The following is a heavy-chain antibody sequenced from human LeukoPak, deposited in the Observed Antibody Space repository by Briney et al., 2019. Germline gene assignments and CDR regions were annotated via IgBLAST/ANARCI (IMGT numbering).Heavy chain of an antibody. Sequence: PSETLSLTCTVSGGSISSYHWSWIRQPPGKGLECIGFIYYSGSTNYNPSLKSRLTISIDTSKSQFSLQLSSVTAADTAVYYCARHGSRVMATIEDSWGQGTLVIVSS. CDR3: ARHGSRVMATIEDS. D-gene: IGHD5-12*01. CDR1: GGSISSYH. CDR2: IYYSGST. V-gene: IGHV4-59*08. J-gene: IGHJ4*02.